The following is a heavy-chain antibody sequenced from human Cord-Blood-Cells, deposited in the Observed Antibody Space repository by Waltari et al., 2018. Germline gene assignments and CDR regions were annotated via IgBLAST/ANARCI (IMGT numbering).Heavy chain of an antibody. D-gene: IGHD6-13*01. J-gene: IGHJ5*02. CDR2: IYTSGGT. CDR3: ARTKYSSSWYWFDP. Sequence: QVQLQESGPGLVKPSQTLFLTCTVSGGSISSGSYYWSWIRQPAGKGLEWIGYIYTSGGTTYTPSRKSRVTISVYTSKNQFSLKLSSVTAADTAVYYCARTKYSSSWYWFDPWGQGTLVTVSS. V-gene: IGHV4-61*09. CDR1: GGSISSGSYY.